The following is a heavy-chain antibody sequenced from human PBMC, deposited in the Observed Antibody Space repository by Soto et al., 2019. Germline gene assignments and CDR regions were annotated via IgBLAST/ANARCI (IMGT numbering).Heavy chain of an antibody. J-gene: IGHJ4*02. V-gene: IGHV3-7*05. CDR3: ARAVANWDSH. CDR1: GFTRSGYW. Sequence: TGGSLRLSWAASGFTRSGYWMTWVRQAPGKGLEWVANINHGGSKIYYVDSVKGRFTISRDNTKNSLYLQMDSLRAEDTAVYYCARAVANWDSHWGQGTLVTVSS. CDR2: INHGGSKI. D-gene: IGHD7-27*01.